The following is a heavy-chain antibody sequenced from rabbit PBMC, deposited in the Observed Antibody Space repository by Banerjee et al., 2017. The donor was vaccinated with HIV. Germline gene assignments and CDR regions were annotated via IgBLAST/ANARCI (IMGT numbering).Heavy chain of an antibody. CDR2: IYAGSSGST. CDR1: GIDFSSSYY. J-gene: IGHJ3*01. CDR3: ARNVGSVGYTRLDL. V-gene: IGHV1S40*01. D-gene: IGHD1-1*01. Sequence: QSLEESGGGLVQPEGSLALSCKASGIDFSSSYYMCWVRQAPGKGLEWIGCIYAGSSGSTYYASWAKGRFTISKTSSTTVTLQMTSLTAADTATYFCARNVGSVGYTRLDLWGQGTLVTVS.